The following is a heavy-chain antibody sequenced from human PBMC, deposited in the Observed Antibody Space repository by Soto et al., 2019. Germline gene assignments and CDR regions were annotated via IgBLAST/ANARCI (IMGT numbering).Heavy chain of an antibody. Sequence: ASVKVSCKASGYTFFGFYMHWVRQAPGQGLEWMGWINPNSGGTKSAEKFQGRVTMTRDTSISTAYMELSRLTSDDTAVYYCASAAVTGTAGLDFWGQGTQVTVSS. J-gene: IGHJ4*02. CDR2: INPNSGGT. V-gene: IGHV1-2*02. CDR1: GYTFFGFY. CDR3: ASAAVTGTAGLDF. D-gene: IGHD6-19*01.